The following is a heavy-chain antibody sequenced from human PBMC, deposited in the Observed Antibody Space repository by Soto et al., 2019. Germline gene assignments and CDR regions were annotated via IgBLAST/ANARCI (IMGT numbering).Heavy chain of an antibody. J-gene: IGHJ5*02. CDR2: MYYSGNI. CDR1: GGSISNYY. Sequence: SSETLSLTCNVSGGSISNYYWTWVRQSPEKGLEWIGYMYYSGNINYNPSLKSRVTISIDTSKNQFSLTLKSVTAADTAVYYCASGGNWFDTWGQGVLVTVSS. V-gene: IGHV4-59*01. D-gene: IGHD3-16*01. CDR3: ASGGNWFDT.